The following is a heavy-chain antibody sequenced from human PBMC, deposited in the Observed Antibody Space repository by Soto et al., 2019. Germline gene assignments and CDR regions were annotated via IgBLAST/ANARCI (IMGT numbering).Heavy chain of an antibody. CDR1: GGSFRREA. J-gene: IGHJ3*01. CDR2: ILPFFGTA. Sequence: QVQLVQSEAEVKKPGSSVKVSCKTSGGSFRREAINWVRQAPGQGPEWMGGILPFFGTADYAQKFQGRVTLTADVSTTTVYMELGSLRFEDTAVYYCARGHAFGGNSDAFDFWGQGTMVIVSS. D-gene: IGHD2-15*01. CDR3: ARGHAFGGNSDAFDF. V-gene: IGHV1-69*12.